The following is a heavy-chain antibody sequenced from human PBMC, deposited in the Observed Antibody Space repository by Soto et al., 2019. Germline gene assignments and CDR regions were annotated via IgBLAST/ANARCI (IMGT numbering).Heavy chain of an antibody. Sequence: EVQLLESGGGLVQPGGSLRLSCTASGFTFSSHAMTWVRQAPGKGLEWVSGLSDSGISIYYADSVKDRLTISRDNSKNTLDLQIRTLRAEDTAVYYCAKVSSSWYAGFFDLWGQGTLVTVSS. CDR2: LSDSGISI. J-gene: IGHJ4*02. CDR1: GFTFSSHA. D-gene: IGHD6-13*01. V-gene: IGHV3-23*01. CDR3: AKVSSSWYAGFFDL.